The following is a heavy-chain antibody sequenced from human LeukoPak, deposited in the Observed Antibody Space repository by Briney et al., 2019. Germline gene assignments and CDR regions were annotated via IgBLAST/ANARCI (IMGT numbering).Heavy chain of an antibody. CDR1: GFIVSSNY. CDR3: ASGDVYFDY. CDR2: IYSGGRT. V-gene: IGHV3-53*01. D-gene: IGHD2-21*02. Sequence: GGSLRLSCVASGFIVSSNYMSWVRQAPGKGLEWVSVIYSGGRTYYADSVKGRFTISRDNSKSTLYLQMNSLRAEDTAVYYCASGDVYFDYWGQGTLVTVSS. J-gene: IGHJ4*02.